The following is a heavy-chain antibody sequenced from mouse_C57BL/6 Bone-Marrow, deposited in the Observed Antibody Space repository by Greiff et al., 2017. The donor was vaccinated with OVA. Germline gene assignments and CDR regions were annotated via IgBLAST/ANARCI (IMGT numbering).Heavy chain of an antibody. D-gene: IGHD2-3*01. CDR3: ARGGYFY. CDR1: GYTFTSYW. V-gene: IGHV1-69*01. Sequence: VQLQQPGAELVMPGASVKLSCKASGYTFTSYWMHWVKQRPGPGLEWIGEIDPSDSYTNYNQKFKGKSTLTVDKSSSTAYMQLSSLTSEDSAVYYCARGGYFYWGQGTTLTVSS. CDR2: IDPSDSYT. J-gene: IGHJ2*01.